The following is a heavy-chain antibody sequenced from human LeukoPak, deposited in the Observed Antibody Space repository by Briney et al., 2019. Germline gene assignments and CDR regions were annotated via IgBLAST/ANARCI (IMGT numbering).Heavy chain of an antibody. J-gene: IGHJ4*02. Sequence: ASVKLSCNSSGYTFTSYGISWVRQPPGQGLEWMGWISAYNGNTNYAQQLQGSVTMTTDTSTSTAYMELRSLISDDTAVYYCANPGVDIVVVPAATSFGGWGQGTLVTVSS. D-gene: IGHD2-2*03. CDR2: ISAYNGNT. V-gene: IGHV1-18*01. CDR3: ANPGVDIVVVPAATSFGG. CDR1: GYTFTSYG.